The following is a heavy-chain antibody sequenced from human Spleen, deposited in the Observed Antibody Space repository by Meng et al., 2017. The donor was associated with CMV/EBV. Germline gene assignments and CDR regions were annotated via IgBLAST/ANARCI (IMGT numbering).Heavy chain of an antibody. CDR1: GDSINAGAYY. CDR3: ARHPGGYLIHRLDN. CDR2: IHHNGHT. J-gene: IGHJ4*02. D-gene: IGHD1-26*01. V-gene: IGHV4-31*02. Sequence: SGDSINAGAYYWSWIRQLPGKGLEWIGYIHHNGHTYYNPSLRSRVTTSIDTSKNQFSLNMSSVTAADTAVYYCARHPGGYLIHRLDNWGQGALVTVSS.